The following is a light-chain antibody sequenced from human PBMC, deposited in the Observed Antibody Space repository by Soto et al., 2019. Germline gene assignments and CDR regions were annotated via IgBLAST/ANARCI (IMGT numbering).Light chain of an antibody. CDR2: DAS. J-gene: IGKJ5*01. CDR3: QQRSNWSIT. Sequence: ELVMTQSPATLSVSPGERATLSCRASQSFSSNVAWYQQKPGQAPRLLIYDASNRATGIPARFSGSGSGTDFTLTISSLEPEDFAVYYCQQRSNWSITFGQGTRLEIK. V-gene: IGKV3-11*01. CDR1: QSFSSN.